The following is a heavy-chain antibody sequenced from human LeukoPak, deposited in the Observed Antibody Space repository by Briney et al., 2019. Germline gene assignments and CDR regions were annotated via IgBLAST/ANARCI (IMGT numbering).Heavy chain of an antibody. CDR3: ARALYSYGVLDY. D-gene: IGHD5-18*01. CDR2: IWYDGSNK. J-gene: IGHJ4*01. Sequence: GGSLRLSCAASGFTFNTYGMHWVRQAPGKGLEWVAVIWYDGSNKYFADSVKGRFTISRDNSKKSLYLQMNSLRAEDTAMYYCARALYSYGVLDYWGHGTLVSVS. CDR1: GFTFNTYG. V-gene: IGHV3-33*01.